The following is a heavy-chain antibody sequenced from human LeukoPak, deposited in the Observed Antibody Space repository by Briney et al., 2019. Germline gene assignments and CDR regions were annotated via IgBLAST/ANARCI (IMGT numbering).Heavy chain of an antibody. CDR2: ITVNNGYT. V-gene: IGHV1-18*01. J-gene: IGHJ4*02. Sequence: GASVKVSCKAAGYTFTSHGFIWLRQAPGQGLEWMVWITVNNGYTKYAQELQGRVTMTTDTSTSTAYMELRSLRSDDTAVYYCAKVHCISTNCNHIWTNFDYWGQGTLVTVSS. D-gene: IGHD2-2*01. CDR3: AKVHCISTNCNHIWTNFDY. CDR1: GYTFTSHG.